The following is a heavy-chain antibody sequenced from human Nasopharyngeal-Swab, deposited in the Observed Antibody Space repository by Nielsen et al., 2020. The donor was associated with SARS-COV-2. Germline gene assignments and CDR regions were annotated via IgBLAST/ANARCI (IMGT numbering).Heavy chain of an antibody. CDR1: GYDFTGYW. CDR2: IYPGDSDT. Sequence: GESLKISCKGSGYDFTGYWIGWVRQTPGKGLEWMGLIYPGDSDTRYSPSFQGQVTISADKSITTAYLRWSSLKASDTAMYYCARPRMGTTSSLDYWGQGTLVTVSS. V-gene: IGHV5-51*01. CDR3: ARPRMGTTSSLDY. J-gene: IGHJ4*02. D-gene: IGHD6-13*01.